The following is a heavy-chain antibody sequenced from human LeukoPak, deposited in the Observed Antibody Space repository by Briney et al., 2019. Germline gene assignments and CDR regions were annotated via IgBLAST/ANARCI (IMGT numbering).Heavy chain of an antibody. D-gene: IGHD5-24*01. V-gene: IGHV4-59*01. CDR3: ACSRDGYNSGIDY. Sequence: SETLSLTCTVSGGSISSYYWSRIRQPPGKGLEWIGYIYYSGGTNYNPSLKSRVTISVDTSKNQFSLKLSSVTAADTAVYYCACSRDGYNSGIDYWGQGTLVTVSS. J-gene: IGHJ4*02. CDR1: GGSISSYY. CDR2: IYYSGGT.